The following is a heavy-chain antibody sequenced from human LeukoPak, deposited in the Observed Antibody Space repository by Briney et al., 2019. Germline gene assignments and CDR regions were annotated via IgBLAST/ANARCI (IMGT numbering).Heavy chain of an antibody. Sequence: GGSLRLSCAASGFTFTNYAMSWVRQAPGKGLEWVAVISYDGSNKYYADSVKGRFTISRDNPKNTLYLQMNSLRAEDTAVYYCAKDRHYYDSSGGYANWGQGTLVTVSS. J-gene: IGHJ4*02. V-gene: IGHV3-30*18. CDR1: GFTFTNYA. CDR3: AKDRHYYDSSGGYAN. CDR2: ISYDGSNK. D-gene: IGHD3-22*01.